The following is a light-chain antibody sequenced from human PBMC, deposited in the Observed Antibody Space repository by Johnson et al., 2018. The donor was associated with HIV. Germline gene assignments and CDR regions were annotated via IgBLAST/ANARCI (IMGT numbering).Light chain of an antibody. CDR2: DNN. V-gene: IGLV1-51*01. CDR1: SSNIGKNY. CDR3: GTWDSSLRVGF. J-gene: IGLJ1*01. Sequence: QSVLTQPPSVSAAPGQKVTISCSGSSSNIGKNYISWYQQLPGSAPKLLIYDNNKLPSGIPDRFSGPKSGPFAPLGITRLPAGDEADYYCGTWDSSLRVGFFGTGTKVTVL.